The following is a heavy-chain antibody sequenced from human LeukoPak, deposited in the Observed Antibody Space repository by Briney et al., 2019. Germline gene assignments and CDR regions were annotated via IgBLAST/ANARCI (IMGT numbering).Heavy chain of an antibody. Sequence: AGGSLRLSCAASGFTFSSYGMNWVRQAPGKGLEWVSSISSSSSYIYYADSVKGRFTISRDNAKNSLYLQMNSLRAEDTAVYYCARSGYSSSWYALDYWGQGTLVTVSS. V-gene: IGHV3-21*01. CDR2: ISSSSSYI. D-gene: IGHD6-13*01. CDR1: GFTFSSYG. CDR3: ARSGYSSSWYALDY. J-gene: IGHJ4*02.